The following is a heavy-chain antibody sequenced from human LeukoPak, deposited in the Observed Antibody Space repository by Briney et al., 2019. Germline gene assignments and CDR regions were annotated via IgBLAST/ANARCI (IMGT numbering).Heavy chain of an antibody. Sequence: PSETLSLTCTVSGGSISRYYWGWIRQPAGKGLEWIGRIYASGITNYNPSLKSRVTKSVDTSKNQFSLKLASVTAADTAVYFCARDGSGTYYVDGFDFWDQGTMVTVSS. D-gene: IGHD1-26*01. CDR3: ARDGSGTYYVDGFDF. CDR1: GGSISRYY. J-gene: IGHJ3*01. CDR2: IYASGIT. V-gene: IGHV4-4*07.